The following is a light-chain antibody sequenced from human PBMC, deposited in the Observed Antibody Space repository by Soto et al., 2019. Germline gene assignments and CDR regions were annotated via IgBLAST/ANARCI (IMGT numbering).Light chain of an antibody. CDR3: SSYAGSNIWV. Sequence: QSALTQPPSASGSPGQSVTISCTGTSSDVGGYNYVSWYQQYPGKAPKLMIYEVSKRPSGVPDRFSGSKSGKTASLTVSGLQAEDEADYYCSSYAGSNIWVFGGGTKVNVL. CDR2: EVS. CDR1: SSDVGGYNY. J-gene: IGLJ3*02. V-gene: IGLV2-8*01.